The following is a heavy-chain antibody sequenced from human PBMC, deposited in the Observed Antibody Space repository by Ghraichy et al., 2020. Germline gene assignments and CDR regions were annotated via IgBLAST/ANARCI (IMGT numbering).Heavy chain of an antibody. CDR3: ARQYYGSGLNP. CDR2: IYYSGST. CDR1: GGSISSYY. D-gene: IGHD3-10*01. V-gene: IGHV4-59*08. Sequence: SETLSLTCTVSGGSISSYYWSWIRQPPRKGLEWIGYIYYSGSTNYNPSLKSRVTISVDTSKNQFSLKLSSVTAADTAVYYCARQYYGSGLNPWGQGTLVTVSS. J-gene: IGHJ5*02.